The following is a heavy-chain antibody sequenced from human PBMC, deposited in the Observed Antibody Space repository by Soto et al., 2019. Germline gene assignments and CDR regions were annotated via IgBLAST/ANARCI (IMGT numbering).Heavy chain of an antibody. J-gene: IGHJ1*01. CDR3: AKHKRNQLLCLKGY. V-gene: IGHV3-23*01. CDR2: SIGSGGST. D-gene: IGHD2-2*01. CDR1: GFTFSSYA. Sequence: EVQLLESGGGLVQPGGSLTLSCAASGFTFSSYAMSWVRQAPGKGLERVSGSIGSGGSTYYAGSVKGRLTISRDNSKNTVYLKMTSLRAEDTAIYDCAKHKRNQLLCLKGYCVQGSMVTVSS.